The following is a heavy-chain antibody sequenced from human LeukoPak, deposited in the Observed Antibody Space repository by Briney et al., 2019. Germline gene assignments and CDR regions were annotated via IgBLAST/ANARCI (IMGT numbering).Heavy chain of an antibody. D-gene: IGHD1-26*01. CDR2: VYYSGST. Sequence: KPSETLSLTCTVSGGSISSSSYYWGWIRQPPGKGLEWIGSVYYSGSTYYNPSLKSRVTISVDTSKNQFSLKLSSVTAADTAVYYCARVGSTVTVAFDIWGQGTVVTVSS. CDR3: ARVGSTVTVAFDI. CDR1: GGSISSSSYY. V-gene: IGHV4-39*01. J-gene: IGHJ3*02.